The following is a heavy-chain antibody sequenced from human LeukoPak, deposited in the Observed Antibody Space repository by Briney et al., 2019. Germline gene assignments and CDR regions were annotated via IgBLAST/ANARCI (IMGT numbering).Heavy chain of an antibody. V-gene: IGHV4-34*01. Sequence: PSETLSLTCAVYGGSFSGYYWSWIRQPPGEGLEWVGEINHSGSSNYNPSLKSRVTISVDKSKNQFSLKLSSVTAADTAVYYCGRGYSSSWYFYYYMDVWGKATTVTVSS. CDR2: INHSGSS. CDR1: GGSFSGYY. CDR3: GRGYSSSWYFYYYMDV. J-gene: IGHJ6*03. D-gene: IGHD6-13*01.